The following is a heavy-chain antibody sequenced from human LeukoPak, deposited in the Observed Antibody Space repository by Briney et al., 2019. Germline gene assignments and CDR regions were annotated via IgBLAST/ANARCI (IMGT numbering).Heavy chain of an antibody. CDR3: ARGSGRCYSPDFDH. V-gene: IGHV3-66*02. Sequence: GGSLRLSCAASGFTVSSNYMSWVRQAPGKGLEWVSVIYSGGSTYYADSVKGRFTISRDNSKNTLYLQMNSLRAEDTAVYYCARGSGRCYSPDFDHWGQGTLVTVSS. CDR1: GFTVSSNY. D-gene: IGHD2-15*01. J-gene: IGHJ4*02. CDR2: IYSGGST.